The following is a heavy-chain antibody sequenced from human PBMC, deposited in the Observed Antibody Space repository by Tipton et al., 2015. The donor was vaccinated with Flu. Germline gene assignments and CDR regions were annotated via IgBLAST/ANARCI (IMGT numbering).Heavy chain of an antibody. Sequence: TLSLTCAVSGDSISSRYYWGWIRQPPGRGLEWIGNIHHSGNTYYNPSLKSRVTISADTSRNQFSLNLTSVTAADTAVYFCARGVFYYDSRGYYYFDYWGQGTLVTVSS. V-gene: IGHV4-38-2*01. CDR2: IHHSGNT. D-gene: IGHD3-22*01. CDR3: ARGVFYYDSRGYYYFDY. CDR1: GDSISSRYY. J-gene: IGHJ4*02.